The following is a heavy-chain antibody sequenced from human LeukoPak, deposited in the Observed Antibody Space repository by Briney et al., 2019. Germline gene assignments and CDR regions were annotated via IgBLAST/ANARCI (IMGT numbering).Heavy chain of an antibody. CDR3: ARDTPSSGGLLDY. J-gene: IGHJ4*02. V-gene: IGHV4-34*01. CDR1: GVSFSGYY. D-gene: IGHD2-15*01. Sequence: PSETPSLTCAVYGVSFSGYYWSWIRQPPGKGLEWIGEINHSGSTNYNPSLKSRVTISVDTSKNQLSLKLSSVTAADTAVYYCARDTPSSGGLLDYWGQGTLVTVSS. CDR2: INHSGST.